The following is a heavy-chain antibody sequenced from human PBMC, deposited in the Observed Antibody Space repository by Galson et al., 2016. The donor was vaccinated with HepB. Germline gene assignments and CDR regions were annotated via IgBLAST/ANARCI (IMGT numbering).Heavy chain of an antibody. CDR1: GGSISSNKW. CDR3: ARFGGSRFDNDGMDV. J-gene: IGHJ6*02. Sequence: ETLSLTCSVSGGSISSNKWWIWVRQSPGKGLEWIGEIYHSGSTNYNPSLKSRVTMSVDESKNQFSLNVRSVNAADTGVYYCARFGGSRFDNDGMDVWGPGTTVIVSS. V-gene: IGHV4-4*02. CDR2: IYHSGST. D-gene: IGHD3-16*01.